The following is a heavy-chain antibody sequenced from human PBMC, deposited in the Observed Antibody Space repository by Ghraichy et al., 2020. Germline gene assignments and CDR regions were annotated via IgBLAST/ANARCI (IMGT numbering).Heavy chain of an antibody. CDR2: IYYSGST. D-gene: IGHD6-19*01. J-gene: IGHJ4*02. Sequence: ESLNISCTVSGGSISSYYWSWIRQPPGKGLEWIGYIYYSGSTNYNPSLKSRVTISVDTSKNQFSLKLSSVTAADTAVYYCARAGIAVAGNFDYWGQGTLVTVSS. CDR1: GGSISSYY. CDR3: ARAGIAVAGNFDY. V-gene: IGHV4-59*01.